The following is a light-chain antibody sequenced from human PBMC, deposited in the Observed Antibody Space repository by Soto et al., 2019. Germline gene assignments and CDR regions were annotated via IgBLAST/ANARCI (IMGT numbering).Light chain of an antibody. J-gene: IGKJ2*01. CDR2: GAS. V-gene: IGKV3-20*01. CDR3: QQYGGSPYT. Sequence: EMVLTQSPGTLSLSPGDRATLSCRASQSVTSNYLAWYQQKPGQAPRLLFYGASNRATGIPDTFSGSGSGTDFTLTISRLDPEDFAVYYCQQYGGSPYTFGQGPKLEIK. CDR1: QSVTSNY.